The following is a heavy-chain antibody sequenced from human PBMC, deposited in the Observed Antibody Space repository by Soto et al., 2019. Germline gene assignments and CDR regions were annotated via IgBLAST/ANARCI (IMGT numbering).Heavy chain of an antibody. V-gene: IGHV3-23*01. Sequence: GGSLRLSCAASGFTFSSYAMSWVRQAPGKGLEWVSAISGSGDSTYYADSVKGRFTISRDNSKNTLYLQMNSLRAEDTAVYYCAKDKDSSGRGNAFDIWGQGTMVTVSS. CDR3: AKDKDSSGRGNAFDI. CDR1: GFTFSSYA. CDR2: ISGSGDST. D-gene: IGHD6-19*01. J-gene: IGHJ3*02.